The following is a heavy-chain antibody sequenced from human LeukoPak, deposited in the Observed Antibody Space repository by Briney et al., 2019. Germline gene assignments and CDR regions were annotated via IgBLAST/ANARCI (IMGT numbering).Heavy chain of an antibody. J-gene: IGHJ4*02. D-gene: IGHD2-15*01. CDR2: INPNGADT. CDR1: GCTFTGYY. Sequence: ASVKVSCQASGCTFTGYYMHWVRQAPGQGLEWVGWINPNGADTNYAQKFQGRVTMTRDTSISTAYMELSRLRSGDTAPDCYAREFTGLLPPSYYFDYWGQGTLVTVSS. CDR3: AREFTGLLPPSYYFDY. V-gene: IGHV1-2*02.